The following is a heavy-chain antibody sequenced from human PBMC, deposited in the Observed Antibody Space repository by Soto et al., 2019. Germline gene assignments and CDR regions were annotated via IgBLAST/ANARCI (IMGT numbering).Heavy chain of an antibody. CDR2: ISGSGGST. V-gene: IGHV3-23*01. Sequence: EVQLLESGGGLEQPGGSLRLSCVGSGHTFHNYAMTWVRQAPGKGLEWVSGISGSGGSTYYADSVRGRFTISRDDSKNTLYLQMNSLRPEDTAVYYCATVSRGIGVVPAALNWGQGTQVTVSS. D-gene: IGHD2-2*01. CDR1: GHTFHNYA. J-gene: IGHJ4*02. CDR3: ATVSRGIGVVPAALN.